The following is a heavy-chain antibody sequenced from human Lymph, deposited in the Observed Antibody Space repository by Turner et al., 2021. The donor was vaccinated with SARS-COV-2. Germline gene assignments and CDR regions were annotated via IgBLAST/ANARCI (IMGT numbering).Heavy chain of an antibody. CDR3: ARSGPNFDY. D-gene: IGHD7-27*01. Sequence: QVQLAESGGGVVQPGRPLRLSCAASGFTFSSYAMLWVRQAPGKGLDWVSLLSYDGSNKYYADSVKGRFTISRENSKNTLSLQMNSLRAEDTAVYYCARSGPNFDYWGQGTLVTVSS. V-gene: IGHV3-30-3*01. CDR1: GFTFSSYA. J-gene: IGHJ4*02. CDR2: LSYDGSNK.